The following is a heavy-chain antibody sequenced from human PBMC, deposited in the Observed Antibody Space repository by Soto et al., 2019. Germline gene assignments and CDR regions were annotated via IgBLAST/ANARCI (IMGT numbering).Heavy chain of an antibody. Sequence: QVQLQQWGAGLLKPSETLSLTCAVYGGSFSGYYWSWIRQPPGKGLEWIGEINHSGSTNYNPSLKSRVTISVDTSKNQFSLKLSSVTAADTAVYYCARRRYSGSYYYAFDIWGQGTMVTVSS. J-gene: IGHJ3*02. CDR1: GGSFSGYY. CDR3: ARRRYSGSYYYAFDI. D-gene: IGHD1-26*01. CDR2: INHSGST. V-gene: IGHV4-34*01.